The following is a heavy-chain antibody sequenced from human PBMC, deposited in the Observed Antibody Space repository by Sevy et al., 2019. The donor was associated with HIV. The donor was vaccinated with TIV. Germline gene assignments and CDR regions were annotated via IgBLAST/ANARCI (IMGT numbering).Heavy chain of an antibody. V-gene: IGHV3-23*01. CDR3: AKDWRITIFGVVIMPYFDY. CDR2: ISGSGGST. D-gene: IGHD3-3*01. J-gene: IGHJ4*02. CDR1: GFTLSSYA. Sequence: GGSLRLSCAASGFTLSSYAMSWVRQAPGKGLEWASAISGSGGSTYYADSVKGRFTISRDNSKNTLYLQMNSLRAEDTAVYYCAKDWRITIFGVVIMPYFDYWGQGTLVTVSS.